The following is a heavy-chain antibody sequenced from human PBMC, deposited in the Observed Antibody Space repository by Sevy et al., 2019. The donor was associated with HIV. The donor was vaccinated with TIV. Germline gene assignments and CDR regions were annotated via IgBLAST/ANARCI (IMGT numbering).Heavy chain of an antibody. V-gene: IGHV3-30*04. Sequence: GGSLRLSCAASGLPFSSYAMHWVRQGPGKGLEWVAVISYDARNEAYADSVKGRFTISRDNSKNTLYLQMNSLRAEDTAVYYCARFPSERAFDIWGQGTMVTVSS. CDR3: ARFPSERAFDI. J-gene: IGHJ3*02. CDR1: GLPFSSYA. CDR2: ISYDARNE.